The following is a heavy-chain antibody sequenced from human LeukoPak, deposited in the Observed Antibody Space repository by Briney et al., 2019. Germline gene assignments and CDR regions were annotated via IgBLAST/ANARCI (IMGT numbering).Heavy chain of an antibody. CDR3: AKDGYCTTITCYGWLDY. CDR1: GFSVSSYA. J-gene: IGHJ4*02. V-gene: IGHV3-23*01. Sequence: QSGGSLRLSCAASGFSVSSYAMSWVRLAPGKGLEWVSGVRGSGDSTYYADSVKGRFTISRDNSRNTLYLQMNSLRAEDTAVYYCAKDGYCTTITCYGWLDYWGLGTLVTVSS. CDR2: VRGSGDST. D-gene: IGHD2-2*03.